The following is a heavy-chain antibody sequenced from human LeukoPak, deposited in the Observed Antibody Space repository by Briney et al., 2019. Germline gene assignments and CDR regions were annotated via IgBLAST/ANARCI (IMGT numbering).Heavy chain of an antibody. CDR1: GFTFSSYG. CDR3: AKELRGTYYMDV. J-gene: IGHJ6*03. D-gene: IGHD4-17*01. Sequence: GGSLRLSCAASGFTFSSYGMHWVRQAPGKGLEWVAVISYDGSNKYYADSVKGRFTISRDNSKNTLYLQMNSLRAEDTAVYYCAKELRGTYYMDVWGKGTTVTVSS. V-gene: IGHV3-30*18. CDR2: ISYDGSNK.